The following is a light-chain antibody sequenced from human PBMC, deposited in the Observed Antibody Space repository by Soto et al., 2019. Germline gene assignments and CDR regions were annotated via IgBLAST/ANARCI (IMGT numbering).Light chain of an antibody. J-gene: IGKJ2*01. CDR3: MQAQQTPTT. V-gene: IGKV2-28*01. CDR1: ESLLHENGYNY. CDR2: LGS. Sequence: IVMSQSPLSLPVTPGEPASISCRSSESLLHENGYNYLDWYLQKPGQSPQLLIYLGSNRASGVPDRFSGSGSGTDYTLKISRVEAEDVGVYYCMQAQQTPTTFGQGTKLEI.